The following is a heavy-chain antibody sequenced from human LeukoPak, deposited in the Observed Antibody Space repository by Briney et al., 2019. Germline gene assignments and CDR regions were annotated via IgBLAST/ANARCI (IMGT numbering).Heavy chain of an antibody. CDR1: RFTFSSYN. CDR3: AKGGEKWELLIGTIDY. V-gene: IGHV3-30*18. CDR2: ISYDGSNK. D-gene: IGHD1-26*01. J-gene: IGHJ4*02. Sequence: GGSLRLSCAASRFTFSSYNMNWVRQAPGKGLEWVAVISYDGSNKYYADSVKGRFTISRDNSKNTLYLQMNSLRAEDTAVYYCAKGGEKWELLIGTIDYWGQGTLVTVSS.